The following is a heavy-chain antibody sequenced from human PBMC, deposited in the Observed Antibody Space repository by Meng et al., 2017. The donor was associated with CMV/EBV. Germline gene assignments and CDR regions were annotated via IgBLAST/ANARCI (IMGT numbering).Heavy chain of an antibody. Sequence: GSLRLSCTVSGGSTSSISYYWGWLRQPPGKGLEWIGSIYYSGSTYYNPSLKSRDTISVDTSKNQFSLKLSSVTAADTAVYYCAISYCSSTSCYADWFDPWGQGTLVTVSS. CDR3: AISYCSSTSCYADWFDP. V-gene: IGHV4-39*07. J-gene: IGHJ5*02. CDR2: IYYSGST. CDR1: GGSTSSISYY. D-gene: IGHD2-2*01.